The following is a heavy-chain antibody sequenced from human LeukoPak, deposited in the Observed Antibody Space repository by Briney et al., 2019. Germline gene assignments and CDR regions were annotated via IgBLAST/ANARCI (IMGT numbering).Heavy chain of an antibody. D-gene: IGHD6-13*01. Sequence: GASVKVSCKTSGYTFTSYYMHWVRQAPGQGLEWMGMIHPNGGSTTYAQKFQGRVTMARDTSTSIVYMELSSLRSEDTAVYYCAKDLMGIAYRGAFYYWGQGTLVTVSS. V-gene: IGHV1-46*01. J-gene: IGHJ4*02. CDR3: AKDLMGIAYRGAFYY. CDR1: GYTFTSYY. CDR2: IHPNGGST.